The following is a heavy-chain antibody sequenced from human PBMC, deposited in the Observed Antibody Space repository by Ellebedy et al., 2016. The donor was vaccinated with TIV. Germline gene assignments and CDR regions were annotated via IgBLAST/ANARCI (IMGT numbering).Heavy chain of an antibody. CDR2: IKQDGTDQ. CDR3: ARGLSDYGDFKLDS. Sequence: GGSLRLSCAASGFTFSSYPMHWVRQAPGKGLEWVANIKQDGTDQNYVDSVRGRFTISRDNARKSLFLQLNSVRVEDSALYYCARGLSDYGDFKLDSWGQGTLVTVSS. J-gene: IGHJ4*02. CDR1: GFTFSSYP. V-gene: IGHV3-7*03. D-gene: IGHD4-17*01.